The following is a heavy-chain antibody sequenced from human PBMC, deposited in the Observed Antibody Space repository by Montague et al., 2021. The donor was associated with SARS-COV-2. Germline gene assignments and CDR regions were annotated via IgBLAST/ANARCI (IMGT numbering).Heavy chain of an antibody. D-gene: IGHD4-23*01. J-gene: IGHJ4*02. V-gene: IGHV4-4*02. Sequence: SETLSLTCAVSGGSISTSHWWSWVRQPPGKGLEWIGGIDERGSTNYSPSLQSRVTMSIDKSANQFSLKLSSPTAADTAIYFCARDVRTSTWSIRGYGGNYYFDTWGQGTLVAVSS. CDR3: ARDVRTSTWSIRGYGGNYYFDT. CDR2: IDERGST. CDR1: GGSISTSHW.